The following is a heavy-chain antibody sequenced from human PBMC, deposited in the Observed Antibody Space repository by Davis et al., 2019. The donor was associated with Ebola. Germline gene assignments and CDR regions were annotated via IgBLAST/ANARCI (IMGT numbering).Heavy chain of an antibody. Sequence: SVKGRFTISRDNAKTSLYLQMNSLRDEDTAVYYCARVVAGVVGADYWGQGTLVTVSS. J-gene: IGHJ4*02. V-gene: IGHV3-48*02. D-gene: IGHD2-15*01. CDR3: ARVVAGVVGADY.